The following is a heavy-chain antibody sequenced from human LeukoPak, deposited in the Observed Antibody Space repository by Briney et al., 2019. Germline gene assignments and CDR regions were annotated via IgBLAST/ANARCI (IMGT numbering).Heavy chain of an antibody. V-gene: IGHV4-59*12. J-gene: IGHJ4*02. Sequence: SETLSLTCTVSGGSISSYYWSWIRQPPGKGLEWIGYIYYSGSTNYNPSLKSRVTISADTSKNQFSLKLSSVTAADTAVYYCARGGTFTIRLDYWGQGTLVTVSS. CDR3: ARGGTFTIRLDY. CDR1: GGSISSYY. D-gene: IGHD2/OR15-2a*01. CDR2: IYYSGST.